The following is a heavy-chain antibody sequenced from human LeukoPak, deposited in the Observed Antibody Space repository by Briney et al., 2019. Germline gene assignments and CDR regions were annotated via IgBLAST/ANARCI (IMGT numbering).Heavy chain of an antibody. D-gene: IGHD6-19*01. CDR3: ARDGRSDWYGWYFDF. V-gene: IGHV4-59*11. CDR1: GCSISRHH. J-gene: IGHJ2*01. Sequence: PSETLSLTCTVSGCSISRHHWSWIRQPPGKGLEWIGYIYYSGSSNYNPSLKSRVTISVDTSKNQFSLKLSSVTAADTAVYYCARDGRSDWYGWYFDFWGRGTLVTVS. CDR2: IYYSGSS.